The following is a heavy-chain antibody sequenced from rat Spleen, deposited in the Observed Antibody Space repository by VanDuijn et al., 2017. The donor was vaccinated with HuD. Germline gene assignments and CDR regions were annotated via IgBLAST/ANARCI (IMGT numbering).Heavy chain of an antibody. CDR3: AGGGYLRDWYFDF. V-gene: IGHV5-29*01. J-gene: IGHJ1*01. Sequence: EVQLVESYGGLVQPGRSLKLSCAASGFTFNDHFMAWVRQAPTKGLEWFATISSDGSSTYYRDSVKGRFTISRDNAKNTLFLQMDSLRSEDTATYYCAGGGYLRDWYFDFWGPGTMVAVSS. CDR2: ISSDGSST. CDR1: GFTFNDHF. D-gene: IGHD2-2*01.